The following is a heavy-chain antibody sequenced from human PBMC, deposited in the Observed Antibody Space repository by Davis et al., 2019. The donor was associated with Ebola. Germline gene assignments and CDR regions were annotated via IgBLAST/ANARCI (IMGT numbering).Heavy chain of an antibody. CDR3: AKAPFLEGAFDM. CDR2: INWDSSSR. D-gene: IGHD2/OR15-2a*01. V-gene: IGHV3-9*01. Sequence: SLKISCVGSGFTFDDYAMHWVRQVPGKGLEWVSGINWDSSSRVYVDSVKGRFTISRDNAKNSLSLQMNSLRTEDTALYYCAKAPFLEGAFDMWGQGTMVTVSS. J-gene: IGHJ3*02. CDR1: GFTFDDYA.